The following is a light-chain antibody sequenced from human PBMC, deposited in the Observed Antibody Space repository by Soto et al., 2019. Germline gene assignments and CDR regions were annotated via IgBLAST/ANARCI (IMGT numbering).Light chain of an antibody. CDR2: GAS. Sequence: EIVLTQSPGTLSLSPGERATLSCRASQSVSSSYLAWYQQKPGQAPRLLIHGASSRATGIPDRFSAGGSGTDFTLTISRLEPEDFAVYYCQRSLTFGGGTKVEIK. CDR1: QSVSSSY. CDR3: QRSLT. V-gene: IGKV3-20*01. J-gene: IGKJ4*01.